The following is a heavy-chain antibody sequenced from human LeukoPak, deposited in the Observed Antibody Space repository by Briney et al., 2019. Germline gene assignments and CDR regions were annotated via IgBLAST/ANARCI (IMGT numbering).Heavy chain of an antibody. CDR3: GRETDFGVVTN. D-gene: IGHD3-3*01. V-gene: IGHV6-1*01. CDR1: GDSVSSNGAP. CDR2: TYYRSQQWYS. J-gene: IGHJ4*02. Sequence: SQTLSLTCASSGDSVSSNGAPWVWIRQSPSRGLEWLGRTYYRSQQWYSDCAPSVKGRITINADTSQNQFSLHLYSVTPEDTAVYYCGRETDFGVVTNWGQGTLVTVSS.